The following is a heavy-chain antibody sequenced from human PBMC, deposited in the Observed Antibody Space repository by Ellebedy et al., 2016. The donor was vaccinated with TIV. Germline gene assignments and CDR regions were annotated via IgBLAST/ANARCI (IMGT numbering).Heavy chain of an antibody. CDR2: INAYNGKT. V-gene: IGHV1-18*04. CDR1: GYTFTTYG. CDR3: ARGGQNYLDY. J-gene: IGHJ4*02. Sequence: ASVKVSCXATGYTFTTYGITWVRQAPGQGLEWMGWINAYNGKTNYAQNLQGRVTMTTDTSTTTAYMELRSLRSDDTAVYYCARGGQNYLDYWGQGTLVTVSS.